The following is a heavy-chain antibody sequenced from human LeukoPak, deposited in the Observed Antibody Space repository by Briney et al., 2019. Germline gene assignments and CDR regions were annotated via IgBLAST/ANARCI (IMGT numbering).Heavy chain of an antibody. Sequence: SETLSLTCAVYGGSFSGYYWSWIRQPPGKGLEWIREINHSGSTNYNPSLKSRVTISVDTSKNQFSLKLSSVTAADTAVYYCARGDDSSGYYGGNWFDPWGQGTLVTVSS. D-gene: IGHD3-22*01. CDR1: GGSFSGYY. J-gene: IGHJ5*02. CDR3: ARGDDSSGYYGGNWFDP. V-gene: IGHV4-34*01. CDR2: INHSGST.